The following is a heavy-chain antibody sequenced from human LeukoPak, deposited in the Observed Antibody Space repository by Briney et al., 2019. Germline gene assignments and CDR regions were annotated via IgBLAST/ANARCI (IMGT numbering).Heavy chain of an antibody. CDR1: GYTFTSFD. V-gene: IGHV1-8*03. CDR3: ARGYRWELVGYRYYYMDL. J-gene: IGHJ6*03. D-gene: IGHD1-26*01. Sequence: GASVKVSCKASGYTFTSFDINWGRQATGQGLEWMGWMNPNSGNTGYAQKFQGRVTITRNTSINTAYMELSSLRSEDTAVYYCARGYRWELVGYRYYYMDLWGKGTTVTVSS. CDR2: MNPNSGNT.